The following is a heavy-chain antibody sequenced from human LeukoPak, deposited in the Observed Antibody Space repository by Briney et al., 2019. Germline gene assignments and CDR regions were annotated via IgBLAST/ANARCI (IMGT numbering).Heavy chain of an antibody. V-gene: IGHV4-59*01. CDR2: IYYSGST. J-gene: IGHJ5*02. D-gene: IGHD3-10*01. CDR1: GGSISSYY. Sequence: SETLSLTCTVSGGSISSYYWSWIRQPPGKGLEWIGYIYYSGSTNYNPSLKSRVTISVETSKNEFSLKLRSVTAADTAVYYCARGLYGSGFSVRSGVYNWFDPWGQGTLVTVSS. CDR3: ARGLYGSGFSVRSGVYNWFDP.